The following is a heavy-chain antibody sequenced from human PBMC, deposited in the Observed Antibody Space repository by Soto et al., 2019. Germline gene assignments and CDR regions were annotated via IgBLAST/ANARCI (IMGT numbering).Heavy chain of an antibody. CDR3: ARGLNLGLDS. CDR1: GYTFSNSD. CDR2: MNPNSGNT. Sequence: QVQLVQSGAEVKKPGASVKVSCKTSGYTFSNSDIIWVRQAPGQGLEWMGWMNPNSGNTATSQKFQGRVSMTRNTSISTAYMELRSLRSEDTAVFDCARGLNLGLDSWGQGTLVTVSS. J-gene: IGHJ4*02. V-gene: IGHV1-8*01. D-gene: IGHD7-27*01.